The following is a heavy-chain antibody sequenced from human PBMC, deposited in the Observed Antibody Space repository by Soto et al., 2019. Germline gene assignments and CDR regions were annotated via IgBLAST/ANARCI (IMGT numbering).Heavy chain of an antibody. CDR3: QRDGVAGGLDY. CDR2: ISYDGINK. Sequence: GGSLRLSGASSGFTFSSYAIHWVRQAPCKGLEWVAVISYDGINKYYAYSLKGRFHISRDNSKNTLYLQMNSLSAEDTVVYYCQRDGVAGGLDYWGQGTLVVVSS. D-gene: IGHD6-19*01. J-gene: IGHJ4*02. CDR1: GFTFSSYA. V-gene: IGHV3-30-3*01.